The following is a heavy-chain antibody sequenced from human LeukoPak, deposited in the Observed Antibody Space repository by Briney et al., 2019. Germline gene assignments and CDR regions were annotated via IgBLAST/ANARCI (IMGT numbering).Heavy chain of an antibody. Sequence: GGSLRLSCAASGFTFSSYWMSWVRQAPGKGLEWVANIKQGGSEKYYVDSVKGRFTISRDNAKNSLYLQMNSLRAEDTAVYYCARVVRGYDILTGYEAFDIWGQGTMVTVSS. J-gene: IGHJ3*02. CDR2: IKQGGSEK. CDR1: GFTFSSYW. V-gene: IGHV3-7*03. CDR3: ARVVRGYDILTGYEAFDI. D-gene: IGHD3-9*01.